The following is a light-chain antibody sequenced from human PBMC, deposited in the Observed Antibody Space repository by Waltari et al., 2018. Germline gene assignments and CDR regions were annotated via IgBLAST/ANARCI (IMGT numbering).Light chain of an antibody. CDR2: YDD. Sequence: QSVLTQPPSVSEAPRPRVTISRYGRSSHIGNNAVNWYQQLPGKAPKLLIYYDDLLPSGVSDRFSGSKSGTSASLASSGLQSEDEADYYCAAWDDSLNGHVFGTGTKVTVL. J-gene: IGLJ1*01. CDR1: SSHIGNNA. CDR3: AAWDDSLNGHV. V-gene: IGLV1-36*01.